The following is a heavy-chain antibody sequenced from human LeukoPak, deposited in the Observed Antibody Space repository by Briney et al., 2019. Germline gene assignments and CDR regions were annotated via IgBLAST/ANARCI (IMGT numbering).Heavy chain of an antibody. J-gene: IGHJ3*02. CDR2: IYYSGST. V-gene: IGHV4-30-4*08. CDR3: AREEGLLPLDAFDI. CDR1: GGSISSYY. Sequence: SETLSLTCTVSGGSISSYYWSWIRQPPGKGLEWIGYIYYSGSTYYNPSLKSRVTISVDTSKNQFSLKLSSVTAADTAVYYCAREEGLLPLDAFDIWGQGTMVTVSS.